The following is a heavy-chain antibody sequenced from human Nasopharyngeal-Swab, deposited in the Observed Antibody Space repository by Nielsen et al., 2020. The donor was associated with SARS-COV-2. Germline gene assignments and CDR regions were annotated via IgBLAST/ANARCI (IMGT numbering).Heavy chain of an antibody. CDR3: TRAGSYRFDY. CDR1: GFSISDYL. V-gene: IGHV3-74*01. Sequence: GEFLKISCAPSGFSISDYLMRWVRQAPGKGLVWVSRINPAGSTTDYEDSVRGRFTISRDNAKNTLYLQMNSLTVEDSAVYFCTRAGSYRFDYWGQGTLVTVSS. D-gene: IGHD1-26*01. CDR2: INPAGSTT. J-gene: IGHJ4*02.